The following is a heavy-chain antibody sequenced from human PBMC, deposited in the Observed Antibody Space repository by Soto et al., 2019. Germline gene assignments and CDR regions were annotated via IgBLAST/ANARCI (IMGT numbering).Heavy chain of an antibody. V-gene: IGHV3-21*01. J-gene: IGHJ4*02. CDR3: ARDVDTTYYYGSGLLYYFDY. Sequence: GGSLRLSCAASGFTFSSYNMNWVRQAPGKGLEWVSSISSSSSYIYYADSVKGRFTISRDNAKNSLSLQMHSLRAEDTAVYYCARDVDTTYYYGSGLLYYFDYWGQGTLVTVSS. D-gene: IGHD3-10*01. CDR2: ISSSSSYI. CDR1: GFTFSSYN.